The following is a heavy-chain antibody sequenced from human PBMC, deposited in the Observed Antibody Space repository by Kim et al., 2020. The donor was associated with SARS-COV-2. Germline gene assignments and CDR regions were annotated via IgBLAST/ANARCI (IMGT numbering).Heavy chain of an antibody. Sequence: GGSLRLSCAASGFTFSSYGMHWVRQAPGKGLEWVAVISYDGSNKYYADSVKGRFTISRDNSKNTLYLQMNSLRAEDTAVYYCAKDQFPSRITMVRGAPYYYYCGRDVWGRGTTVTVSS. CDR1: GFTFSSYG. CDR3: AKDQFPSRITMVRGAPYYYYCGRDV. V-gene: IGHV3-30*18. D-gene: IGHD3-10*01. CDR2: ISYDGSNK. J-gene: IGHJ6*02.